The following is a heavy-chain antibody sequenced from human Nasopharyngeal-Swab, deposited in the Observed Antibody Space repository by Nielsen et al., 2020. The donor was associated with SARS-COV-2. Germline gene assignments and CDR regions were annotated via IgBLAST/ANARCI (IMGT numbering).Heavy chain of an antibody. Sequence: GASLQISCANSGFTFRIYGMHWVRQAPGKGLEWVAVTSFDGSNKSYADSVKGRFTISKDYAQNTLYLHMNSLRAEDTAVYYCAKGLRVGSAYYFYYYMDVWGKGTTVTVSS. D-gene: IGHD1-26*01. CDR3: AKGLRVGSAYYFYYYMDV. V-gene: IGHV3-30*05. CDR1: GFTFRIYG. J-gene: IGHJ6*03. CDR2: TSFDGSNK.